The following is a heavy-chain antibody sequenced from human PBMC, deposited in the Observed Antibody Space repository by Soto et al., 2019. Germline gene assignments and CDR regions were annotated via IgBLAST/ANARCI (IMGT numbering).Heavy chain of an antibody. J-gene: IGHJ4*02. D-gene: IGHD3-22*01. Sequence: GGSLRLSCAASGFTFSSYWMHWVRQVPEKGLVWVSRINSDGSITNYADAVKGRFTISRDNVKNTLYLQMNSLRAEDTAVYYCAKAEQYYYDSSGFVDYWGQGTLVTVSS. CDR3: AKAEQYYYDSSGFVDY. V-gene: IGHV3-74*01. CDR1: GFTFSSYW. CDR2: INSDGSIT.